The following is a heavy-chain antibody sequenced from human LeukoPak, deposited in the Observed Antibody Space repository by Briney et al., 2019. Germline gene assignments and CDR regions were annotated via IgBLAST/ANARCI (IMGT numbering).Heavy chain of an antibody. CDR1: GGSISSYY. CDR2: IYYSGST. J-gene: IGHJ4*02. V-gene: IGHV4-59*01. Sequence: SETLSHTCTVSGGSISSYYWSWIRQPPGKGLEWIGYIYYSGSTNYNPSLKSRVTISVDTSKNQFSLKLSSVTAADTAVYYCARIPVTTHTFDYWGQGTLVTVSS. D-gene: IGHD4-11*01. CDR3: ARIPVTTHTFDY.